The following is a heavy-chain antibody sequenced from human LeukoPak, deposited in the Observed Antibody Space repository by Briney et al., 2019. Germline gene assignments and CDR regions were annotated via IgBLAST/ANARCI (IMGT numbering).Heavy chain of an antibody. CDR3: ARSSRIRNRGVIDYGMDV. Sequence: GGSLRLSCVASGFTFSDYYMSWIRQAPGKGLEWLSYISNRGDTIHYADSVKGRFTISRDNSKNTLYLQMNSLRAEDTAVYYCARSSRIRNRGVIDYGMDVWGQGTTVTVSS. CDR2: ISNRGDTI. CDR1: GFTFSDYY. V-gene: IGHV3-11*04. D-gene: IGHD3-10*01. J-gene: IGHJ6*02.